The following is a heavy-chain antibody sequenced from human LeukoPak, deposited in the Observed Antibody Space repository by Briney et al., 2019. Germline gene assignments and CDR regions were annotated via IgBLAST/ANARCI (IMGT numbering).Heavy chain of an antibody. V-gene: IGHV1-18*01. D-gene: IGHD3-9*01. J-gene: IGHJ4*02. CDR1: GYTFTSYG. CDR2: IGAYNGNT. Sequence: GASVKVSCKASGYTFTSYGISWVRQAPGQGLEWMGWIGAYNGNTNYAQKLQGRVTMTTDTSTSTAYMELRSLRSDDTAVYYCARDSPRRYFDWLPSENFDYWGQGTLVTVSS. CDR3: ARDSPRRYFDWLPSENFDY.